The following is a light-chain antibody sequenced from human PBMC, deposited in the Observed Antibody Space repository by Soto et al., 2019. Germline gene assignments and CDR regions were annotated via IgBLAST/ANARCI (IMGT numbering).Light chain of an antibody. CDR1: QSVSSY. CDR3: QQRSGWPWT. J-gene: IGKJ1*01. CDR2: DAS. Sequence: EIVLTQSPATLSLSPGERATLSCRASQSVSSYLAWYQQKPGQAPRLLIFDASNRATDIPASFSGRGSGTDFTPTISGLEPEDFAVYYCQQRSGWPWTFGQGTKVEIK. V-gene: IGKV3-11*01.